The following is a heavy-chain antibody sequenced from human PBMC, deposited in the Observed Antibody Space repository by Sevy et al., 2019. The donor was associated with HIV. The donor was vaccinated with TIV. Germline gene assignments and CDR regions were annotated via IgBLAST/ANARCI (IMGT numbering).Heavy chain of an antibody. CDR2: LSVGGGGT. Sequence: GGSLRLSCAASGFTFSSYAMSWVRQAPGKGLEWVSALSVGGGGTYYADSGKGGFTFSGDNSKNTLYLQMNSLRAEDTAVYYRAKEGTTMVRGVIIKPDNWFDPWGQGTLVTVSS. CDR1: GFTFSSYA. J-gene: IGHJ5*02. CDR3: AKEGTTMVRGVIIKPDNWFDP. D-gene: IGHD3-10*01. V-gene: IGHV3-23*01.